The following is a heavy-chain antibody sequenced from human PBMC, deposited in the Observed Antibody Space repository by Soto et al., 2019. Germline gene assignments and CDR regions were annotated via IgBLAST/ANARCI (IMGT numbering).Heavy chain of an antibody. CDR2: IYSGGST. CDR3: ARGPHVGISTS. CDR1: GFNVSSNY. V-gene: IGHV3-53*01. Sequence: GGSLRLSCATSGFNVSSNYMSWVRQAPGKGLEWLSVIYSGGSTYYAESVKGRFTISRDNSKNTLNLQMNALRVEDTAVYYCARGPHVGISTSWGQGTLVTVSS. D-gene: IGHD2-2*01. J-gene: IGHJ4*02.